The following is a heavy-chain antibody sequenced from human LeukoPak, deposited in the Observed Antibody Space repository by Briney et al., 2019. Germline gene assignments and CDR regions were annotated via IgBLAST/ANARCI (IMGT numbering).Heavy chain of an antibody. V-gene: IGHV1-46*01. CDR1: GYTFTNYY. CDR3: ARVLGSGTFGGANAFDI. D-gene: IGHD3-16*01. CDR2: INPSGGST. Sequence: ASVKVSCKASGYTFTNYYMHWVRQAPGQGLEWTGIINPSGGSTSYAQKFQGRVTMTRDTSTSTVYMELSSLRSEDTAVYYCARVLGSGTFGGANAFDIWGQGTMVTVSS. J-gene: IGHJ3*02.